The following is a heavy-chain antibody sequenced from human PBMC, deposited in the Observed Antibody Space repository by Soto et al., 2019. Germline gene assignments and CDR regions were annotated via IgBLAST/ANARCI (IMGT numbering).Heavy chain of an antibody. CDR1: GLTFSSYG. CDR2: ISYDGSNK. J-gene: IGHJ6*02. CDR3: AKVVYKPLLYYYYGMDF. D-gene: IGHD1-20*01. Sequence: QVRLVGSGGGVVQPGRSLRLSCAASGLTFSSYGMHWVRQAPGKRLGWVAVISYDGSNKYYADSVKGRFTISRDNSKNTLYLQMNSLRAEDTAADYCAKVVYKPLLYYYYGMDFWGQGTTVTVSS. V-gene: IGHV3-30*18.